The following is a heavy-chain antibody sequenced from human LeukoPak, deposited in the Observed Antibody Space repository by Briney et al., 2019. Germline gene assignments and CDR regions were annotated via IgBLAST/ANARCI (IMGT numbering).Heavy chain of an antibody. D-gene: IGHD3-10*01. CDR3: ARAAPTYYYGSGSYYKVPPSYYYGMDV. CDR1: GGSISSGGYS. Sequence: PSETLSLTCAVSGGSISSGGYSWSWIRQPPGKGLEWIGYIYHSGSTYYNPSLKSRVTISVDRSKNQFSLKLSSVTAADTAVYYCARAAPTYYYGSGSYYKVPPSYYYGMDVWGQGTTVTVSS. V-gene: IGHV4-30-2*01. CDR2: IYHSGST. J-gene: IGHJ6*02.